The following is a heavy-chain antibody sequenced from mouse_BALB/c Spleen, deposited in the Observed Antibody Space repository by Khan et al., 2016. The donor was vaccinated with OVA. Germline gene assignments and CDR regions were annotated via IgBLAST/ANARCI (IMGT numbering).Heavy chain of an antibody. CDR1: GYTFTSYD. Sequence: QVQLQQPGPELVKPGASVKISCKASGYTFTSYDINWVKQRPGQGLEWIGWIYPGDGSSKYNEKFKGKATLTADKSSSTAYMQLSSLTSENSEVYFCAREGLRGVARDYWGQGTSVTVSS. D-gene: IGHD2-4*01. V-gene: IGHV1S56*01. CDR3: AREGLRGVARDY. CDR2: IYPGDGSS. J-gene: IGHJ4*01.